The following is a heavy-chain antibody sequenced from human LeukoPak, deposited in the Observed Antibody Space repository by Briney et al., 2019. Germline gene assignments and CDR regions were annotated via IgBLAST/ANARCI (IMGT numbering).Heavy chain of an antibody. V-gene: IGHV3-21*01. CDR3: ARVQGSPY. CDR2: IHSSSGSI. CDR1: GFNFANYN. Sequence: GGSLRLSCAASGFNFANYNMNWVRQAPGKGLEWVSSIHSSSGSIYYADSLKGRFTISRDNAKNSLYRQMNSLRAEDTAVYYCARVQGSPYWGRGTLVTVSS. J-gene: IGHJ4*02.